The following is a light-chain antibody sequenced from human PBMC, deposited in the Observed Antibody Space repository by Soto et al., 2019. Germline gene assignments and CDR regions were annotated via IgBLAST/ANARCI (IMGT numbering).Light chain of an antibody. CDR3: SSYTSSSTLGV. V-gene: IGLV2-14*01. J-gene: IGLJ1*01. CDR1: SSDVGSYNS. Sequence: QSVLTQPASVSGSPGQSITIPCTGTSSDVGSYNSVSWYQQHPGKAPKLMIYEVSNRPSGVSNRFSGSKSGNTASLTISGLQAEDEADYYCSSYTSSSTLGVFGTGTKLTVL. CDR2: EVS.